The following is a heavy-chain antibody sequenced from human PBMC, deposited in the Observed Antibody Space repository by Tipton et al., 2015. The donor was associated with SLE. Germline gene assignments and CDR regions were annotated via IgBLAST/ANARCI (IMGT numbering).Heavy chain of an antibody. CDR2: INPNSGGT. V-gene: IGHV1-2*02. CDR1: GYSFTAYY. D-gene: IGHD4-11*01. CDR3: ARGMNDYLRYNYFDP. J-gene: IGHJ5*02. Sequence: QSGAEVKKPGASMKVSCKASGYSFTAYYVHWVRQAPGQGLEWMGWINPNSGGTNYAQNFQGRLTMTRDTSISTVYMELSRLTSDDTAVYFCARGMNDYLRYNYFDPWGQGTLVTVSS.